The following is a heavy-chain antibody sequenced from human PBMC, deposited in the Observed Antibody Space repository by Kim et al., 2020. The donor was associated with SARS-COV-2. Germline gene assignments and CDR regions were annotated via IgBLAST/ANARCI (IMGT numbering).Heavy chain of an antibody. CDR3: ARHVLGGKGIAVADPFDY. Sequence: SETLSLTCTVSGGSISSSSYYWGWIRQPPGKGLEWIGSIYYSGSTYYNPSLKSRVTISVDTSKNQFSLKLSSVTAADTAVYYCARHVLGGKGIAVADPFDYWGQGTLVTVSS. J-gene: IGHJ4*02. CDR2: IYYSGST. D-gene: IGHD6-19*01. V-gene: IGHV4-39*01. CDR1: GGSISSSSYY.